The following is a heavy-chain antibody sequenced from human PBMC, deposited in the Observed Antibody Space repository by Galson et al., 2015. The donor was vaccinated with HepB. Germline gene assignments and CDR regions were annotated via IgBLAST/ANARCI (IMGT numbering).Heavy chain of an antibody. D-gene: IGHD3-10*01. CDR3: ARDHLSIWFGEGPFDY. CDR2: INTNTGNP. CDR1: GYTFTSYA. J-gene: IGHJ4*02. V-gene: IGHV7-4-1*02. Sequence: QSGAEVKKPGESLKISCKASGYTFTSYAMNWVRQAPGQGLEWMGWINTNTGNPTYAQGFTGRFVFSLDTSVSTAYLQISSLKAEDTAVYYCARDHLSIWFGEGPFDYWGQGTLVTVSS.